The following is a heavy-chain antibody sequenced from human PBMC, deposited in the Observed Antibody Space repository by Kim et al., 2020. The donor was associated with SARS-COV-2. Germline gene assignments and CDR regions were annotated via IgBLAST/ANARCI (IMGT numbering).Heavy chain of an antibody. CDR1: GFTFSGSA. V-gene: IGHV3-73*01. CDR3: TTRLHLRELSPEGS. CDR2: IRGKANTYAA. Sequence: GGSLRLSCAASGFTFSGSAMHWVRQASGKGLEWVGRIRGKANTYAAAYAASGKVRFTISRDDSKNPAYLQMNSLKTEDKSVYYCTTRLHLRELSPEGSWG. J-gene: IGHJ5*01. D-gene: IGHD3-16*02.